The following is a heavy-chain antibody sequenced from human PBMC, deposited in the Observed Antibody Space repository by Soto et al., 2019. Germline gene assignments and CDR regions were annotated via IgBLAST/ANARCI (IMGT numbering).Heavy chain of an antibody. CDR3: AKIGGGYYDSSGYYYPYYFDY. V-gene: IGHV3-23*01. J-gene: IGHJ4*02. CDR2: ISGSGGST. Sequence: PGGSLRLSCAASGFTFSSYAMSWVRQAPGKGLEWVSAISGSGGSTYYADSVKGRFTISRDNSKNTPYLQMNSLRAEDTAVYYCAKIGGGYYDSSGYYYPYYFDYWGQGTLVTVSS. CDR1: GFTFSSYA. D-gene: IGHD3-22*01.